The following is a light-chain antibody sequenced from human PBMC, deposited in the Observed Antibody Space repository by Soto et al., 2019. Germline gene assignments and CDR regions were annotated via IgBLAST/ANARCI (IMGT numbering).Light chain of an antibody. J-gene: IGKJ1*01. CDR1: QSLLQSNGYNY. V-gene: IGKV2-28*01. CDR2: FGS. Sequence: DIVMTQSPLSLPVTPGEPASISCSSSQSLLQSNGYNYLDWYLQKPGQSPQVLIFFGSYRASGVPDRFSGSGSGTEFTPKIRSVEAEDVGIYYCMQSQQTPPTFGQGTRVEIK. CDR3: MQSQQTPPT.